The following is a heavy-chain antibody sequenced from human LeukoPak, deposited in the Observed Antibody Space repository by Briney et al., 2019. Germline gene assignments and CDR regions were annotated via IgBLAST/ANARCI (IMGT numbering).Heavy chain of an antibody. CDR2: IYYSGST. Sequence: SETLSLTCTVSGGSISSYYWSWIRQPPGKGLEWIGYIYYSGSTNYNPPLKSRATISVDTSKNQFSLKLSSVTAADTAVYYCATRGMDVWGKGTTVTVSS. CDR1: GGSISSYY. CDR3: ATRGMDV. J-gene: IGHJ6*03. V-gene: IGHV4-59*08.